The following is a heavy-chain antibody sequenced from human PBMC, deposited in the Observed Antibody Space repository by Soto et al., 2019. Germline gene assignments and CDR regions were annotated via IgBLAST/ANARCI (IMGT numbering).Heavy chain of an antibody. CDR3: ATSYGSGSRPFGS. CDR2: IIPMVGMS. Sequence: QVQLVQSGAEVKKPGSSVKVSCKASGDTFNFYTFSWVRQAPGQGLEWMGRIIPMVGMSNYAQKFQGRVTIIADRSTNTTYMQLSSLRSEDTALYYCATSYGSGSRPFGSWGQGNPVTVSS. J-gene: IGHJ4*02. D-gene: IGHD3-10*01. V-gene: IGHV1-69*02. CDR1: GDTFNFYT.